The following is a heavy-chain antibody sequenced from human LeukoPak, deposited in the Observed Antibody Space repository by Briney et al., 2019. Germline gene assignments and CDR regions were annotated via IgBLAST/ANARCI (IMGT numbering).Heavy chain of an antibody. CDR2: IKQDGSEK. CDR3: ARRRGMGSLDY. V-gene: IGHV3-7*03. J-gene: IGHJ4*02. D-gene: IGHD2-8*01. CDR1: GATFSSYW. Sequence: GGSLRLSCVGSGATFSSYWMSWVRQAPGKGLEWVANIKQDGSEKYYVDSVKGRFTISRDNAKNSLYLQTDSLRAEDTAMYYCARRRGMGSLDYWGQGTLVTASS.